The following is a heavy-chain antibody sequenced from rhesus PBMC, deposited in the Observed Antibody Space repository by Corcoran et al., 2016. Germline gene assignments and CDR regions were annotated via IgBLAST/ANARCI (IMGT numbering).Heavy chain of an antibody. D-gene: IGHD4-23*01. CDR1: GYSISSDY. CDR2: IHGSSGSP. Sequence: QVQLQESGPGLVKPSETLSLTCAVYGYSISSDYWSWIRQPPGKGLEWIGCIHGSSGSPSNNPSLKRRVTISTDTSKNQFSLKLNSLTAEDTAFYYCAREPEYSNYVHHWCQGVLVTVSS. CDR3: AREPEYSNYVHH. J-gene: IGHJ4*01. V-gene: IGHV4-147*01.